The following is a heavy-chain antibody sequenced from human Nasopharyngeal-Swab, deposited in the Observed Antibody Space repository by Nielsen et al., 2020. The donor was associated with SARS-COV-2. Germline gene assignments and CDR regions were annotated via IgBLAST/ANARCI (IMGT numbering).Heavy chain of an antibody. D-gene: IGHD6-13*01. CDR1: GSSLSDRRLG. CDR2: LFSNDEK. J-gene: IGHJ4*02. CDR3: ARGRSWSLRWNFDY. V-gene: IGHV2-26*01. Sequence: SGPTLLYPTATPTLTCTVSGSSLSDRRLGMSWIRQPPGKALEWLAPLFSNDEKTYSTSLKIRLLITKENSKSQVVLTMTNMDPVDTATYYCARGRSWSLRWNFDYWGQGIPVTVSS.